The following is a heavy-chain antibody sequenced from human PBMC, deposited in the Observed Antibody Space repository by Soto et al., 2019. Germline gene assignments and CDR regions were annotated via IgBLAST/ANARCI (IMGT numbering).Heavy chain of an antibody. CDR2: IYYSGST. J-gene: IGHJ3*02. Sequence: SETLSLTCTVSGGAISSYYWSWIRQPPGKGLEWTGYIYYSGSTNYNPSLKSRVTISVDTSKNQFSLKLSSVTAADTAVYYCASIYDSSCHDAFDIWGQGTMVTVSS. D-gene: IGHD3-22*01. CDR1: GGAISSYY. V-gene: IGHV4-59*01. CDR3: ASIYDSSCHDAFDI.